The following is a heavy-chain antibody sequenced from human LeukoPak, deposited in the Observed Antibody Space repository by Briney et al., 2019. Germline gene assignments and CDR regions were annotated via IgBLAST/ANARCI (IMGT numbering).Heavy chain of an antibody. D-gene: IGHD2-2*01. V-gene: IGHV1-2*02. CDR3: ARDSVVVVPAAIPEYFQH. CDR2: INPNSGGT. J-gene: IGHJ1*01. CDR1: GYTFTGYY. Sequence: GASVKVSCKASGYTFTGYYMHWVRQAPGQGLEWMGWINPNSGGTNYAQKFQSRVTMTRDTSISPAYMELSRLRSDDTAVYYCARDSVVVVPAAIPEYFQHWGQGTLVTVSS.